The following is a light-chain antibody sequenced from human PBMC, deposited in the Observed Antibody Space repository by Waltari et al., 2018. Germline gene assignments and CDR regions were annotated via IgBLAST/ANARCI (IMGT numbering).Light chain of an antibody. CDR3: SSYAGSNNLGV. V-gene: IGLV2-8*01. CDR1: SSDVGGSTY. CDR2: DVN. J-gene: IGLJ2*01. Sequence: QSALTQPPPASGSPGQSVPISCTATSSDVGGSTYASWYQQHPGKAPKLMIYDVNKRPSGVPDRFSGSKSGNTASLTVSGLQTEDEADYYCSSYAGSNNLGVFGGGTKLTVL.